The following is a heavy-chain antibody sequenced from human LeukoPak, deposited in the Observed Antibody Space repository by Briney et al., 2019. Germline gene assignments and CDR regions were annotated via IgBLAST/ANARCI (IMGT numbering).Heavy chain of an antibody. V-gene: IGHV3-11*01. CDR2: ISSSGSTI. Sequence: RGSLRLSCAASGFTFSDYYMSWIRQAPGKGLEWVSYISSSGSTIYYADSVKGRFTISRDNAKNSLYLQMNSLRAEDTAVYYCAREGSMTTSPGMDVWGQGTTVTVSS. CDR3: AREGSMTTSPGMDV. D-gene: IGHD4-17*01. CDR1: GFTFSDYY. J-gene: IGHJ6*02.